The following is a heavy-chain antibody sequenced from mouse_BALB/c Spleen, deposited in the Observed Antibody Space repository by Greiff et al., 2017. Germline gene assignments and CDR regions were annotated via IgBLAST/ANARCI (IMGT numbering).Heavy chain of an antibody. CDR2: INPSNGRT. Sequence: QVQLQQPGAELVKPGASVKLSCKASGYTFTSYWMHWVKQRPGQGLEWIGEINPSNGRTNYNEKFKSKATLTVDKSSSTGYMQLSSLTSEDSAVYYCARNLYLDYWGQGTTLTVSS. CDR3: ARNLYLDY. J-gene: IGHJ2*01. V-gene: IGHV1S81*02. CDR1: GYTFTSYW.